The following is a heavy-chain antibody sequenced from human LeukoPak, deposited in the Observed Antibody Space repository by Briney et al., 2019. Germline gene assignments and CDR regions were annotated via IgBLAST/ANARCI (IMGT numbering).Heavy chain of an antibody. CDR3: TTDLYTAMAHYTGY. CDR2: IKSKTDGGTT. J-gene: IGHJ4*02. D-gene: IGHD5-18*01. Sequence: GGSLRLSCAASGFTFSNAWMSWVRQAPGKGLEWVGRIKSKTDGGTTDYAAPVKGRFTISRDDSKNTLYLQMNSLKTEDTAVYYCTTDLYTAMAHYTGYWGQGTLVTVSS. CDR1: GFTFSNAW. V-gene: IGHV3-15*01.